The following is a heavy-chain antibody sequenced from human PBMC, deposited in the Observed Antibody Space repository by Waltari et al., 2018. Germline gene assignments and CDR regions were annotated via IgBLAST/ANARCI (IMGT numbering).Heavy chain of an antibody. D-gene: IGHD3-22*01. J-gene: IGHJ4*02. CDR1: GGTFSSYT. Sequence: QVQLVQSGAEVKKPGSSLKVSCKASGGTFSSYTISWVRQAPGQGLEWMGRIIPISGIANDAQKVQCRVKINADKATSTAYMELSSLRSEDTAVYYCARDRGSSGYYAFGYWGQGTLVTVSS. CDR2: IIPISGIA. CDR3: ARDRGSSGYYAFGY. V-gene: IGHV1-69*08.